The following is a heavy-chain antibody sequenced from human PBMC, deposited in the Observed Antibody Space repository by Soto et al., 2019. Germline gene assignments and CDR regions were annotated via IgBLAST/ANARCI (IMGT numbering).Heavy chain of an antibody. V-gene: IGHV1-69*01. J-gene: IGHJ5*02. D-gene: IGHD6-13*01. CDR1: GGTFSNYA. CDR3: ARDNPYTNSFGHWFDP. CDR2: IIPVFGTV. Sequence: QVRLVQSGAEVKKPGSSVKVSCKASGGTFSNYAITWLRLAPGQGLEWLGGIIPVFGTVNYAQKFQGRVTITADESTSTAYMELNRLRSEDTAVYYCARDNPYTNSFGHWFDPWGQGILVIVS.